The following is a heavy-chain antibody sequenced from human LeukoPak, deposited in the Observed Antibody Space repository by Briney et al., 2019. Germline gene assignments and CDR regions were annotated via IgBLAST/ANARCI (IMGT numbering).Heavy chain of an antibody. CDR3: ARGYGGCSSTTCYP. Sequence: NPSETLSLTCTVSGGSISSYFWSWIRQPPGKGLEWIGYIYYSGSTNYNPSLKSRVTISVDTSKNQFSLKLSSVTAADTAVYYCARGYGGCSSTTCYPWGQGTLVTVSS. CDR1: GGSISSYF. V-gene: IGHV4-59*01. CDR2: IYYSGST. J-gene: IGHJ5*02. D-gene: IGHD2-2*01.